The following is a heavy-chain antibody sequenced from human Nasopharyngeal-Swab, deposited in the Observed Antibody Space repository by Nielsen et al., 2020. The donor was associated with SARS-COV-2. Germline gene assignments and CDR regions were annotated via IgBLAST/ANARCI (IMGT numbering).Heavy chain of an antibody. CDR2: INWNGGST. CDR3: ARDQSWTTDNYYYYGMDV. D-gene: IGHD3/OR15-3a*01. Sequence: GESLKISCAASGFTFDDYSMSWVRQAPGKGLEWVSGINWNGGSTGYADSVKGRFTISRDNAKNSLYLQMNSLRAEDTALYYCARDQSWTTDNYYYYGMDVWGQGTTVTVSS. V-gene: IGHV3-20*04. CDR1: GFTFDDYS. J-gene: IGHJ6*02.